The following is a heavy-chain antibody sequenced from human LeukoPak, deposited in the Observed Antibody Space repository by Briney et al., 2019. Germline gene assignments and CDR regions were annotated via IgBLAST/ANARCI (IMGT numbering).Heavy chain of an antibody. J-gene: IGHJ5*02. Sequence: SETLSLTCAVYGGSFSGYYWSWIRQPPGKGLEWIGEVNHSGSTNYNPSLKSRVTISVDTSKNQFSLKLSSVTAADTAVYYCARGRPPGIAAAGWFDPWGQGTLVTVSS. CDR2: VNHSGST. CDR3: ARGRPPGIAAAGWFDP. V-gene: IGHV4-34*01. D-gene: IGHD6-13*01. CDR1: GGSFSGYY.